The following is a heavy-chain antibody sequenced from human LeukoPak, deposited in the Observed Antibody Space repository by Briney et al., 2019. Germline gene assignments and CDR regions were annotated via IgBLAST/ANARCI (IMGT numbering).Heavy chain of an antibody. CDR1: GFTFSSYG. Sequence: GGSLRLSCAASGFTFSSYGMHWVRQAPGKGLEWVAFIRYDGSNKYYADSVKGRFTISRDNSKNTLYLQMNSLRAEDTAVYYCAKAQTMNDAFDIWGQGTMVTVSS. CDR2: IRYDGSNK. V-gene: IGHV3-30*02. CDR3: AKAQTMNDAFDI. D-gene: IGHD3-22*01. J-gene: IGHJ3*02.